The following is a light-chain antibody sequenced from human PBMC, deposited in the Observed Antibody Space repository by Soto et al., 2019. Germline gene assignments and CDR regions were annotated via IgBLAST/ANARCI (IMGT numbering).Light chain of an antibody. J-gene: IGKJ4*01. CDR2: AAS. CDR3: QPANSFPLT. V-gene: IGKV1-12*01. Sequence: DIQMTQSPSSVSASVGDRVTITCRTSQDISSWLAWYQQEPGKAPKLLIYAASSLQRGVPSRFSGSGSGTDFTLTISSLQPEDFATYYCQPANSFPLTFGGGTKVEIK. CDR1: QDISSW.